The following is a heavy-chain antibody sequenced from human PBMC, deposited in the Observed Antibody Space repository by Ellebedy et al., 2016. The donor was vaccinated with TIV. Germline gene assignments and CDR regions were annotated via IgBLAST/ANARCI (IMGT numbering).Heavy chain of an antibody. D-gene: IGHD2-8*01. CDR3: EREVRLLMVSAFDI. J-gene: IGHJ3*02. V-gene: IGHV3-30-3*01. CDR1: GFTFSSYA. CDR2: ISYDGSNK. Sequence: GESLKISCAASGFTFSSYAMHWVRQAPGKGLEWVAVISYDGSNKYYADSVKGRFTISRDNSKNTLYLQMNSLRAEDTAVYYCEREVRLLMVSAFDIWGQGTMVTVSS.